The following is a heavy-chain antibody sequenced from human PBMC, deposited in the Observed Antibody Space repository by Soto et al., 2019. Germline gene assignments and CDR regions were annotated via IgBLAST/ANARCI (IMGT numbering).Heavy chain of an antibody. V-gene: IGHV3-66*01. CDR2: IYSGGST. Sequence: PGGSLRLSCAASGFTVIRKYMTWVRQAPGKGLEWVSVIYSGGSTYYADSVKGRFTISRDSSKNTLYPHMNSLSAEDTAVYYCASRTSGDYPYFDYWGQGTLVTVSS. CDR1: GFTVIRKY. CDR3: ASRTSGDYPYFDY. D-gene: IGHD4-17*01. J-gene: IGHJ4*02.